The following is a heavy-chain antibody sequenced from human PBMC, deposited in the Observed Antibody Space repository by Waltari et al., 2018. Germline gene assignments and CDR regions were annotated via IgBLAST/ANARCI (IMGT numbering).Heavy chain of an antibody. CDR2: IYYSGST. D-gene: IGHD1-1*01. CDR1: GGSISSYY. V-gene: IGHV4-59*01. CDR3: ARGFRPGAFDI. Sequence: QVQLQESGPGLVKPSETLSLTCTVSGGSISSYYWRWILQPPGKGLGWIGYIYYSGSTNYNPSLKSRVTISVDTSKNQFTLKLSSVTAADTAVYYCARGFRPGAFDIWGQGTMVTVSS. J-gene: IGHJ3*02.